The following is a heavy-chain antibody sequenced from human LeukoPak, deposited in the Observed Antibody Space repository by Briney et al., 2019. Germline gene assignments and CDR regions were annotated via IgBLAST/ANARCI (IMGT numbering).Heavy chain of an antibody. Sequence: PGRSLRLSYGASGFTFTSYGMHSVRQAPGKGLEWVAVIWYDGSNKFYADSVKGRFIISRDNSKNTLYLQMNSLRAEDTALYYCARAACSSTRCYVVYWVQGTLVTVSS. CDR2: IWYDGSNK. CDR1: GFTFTSYG. D-gene: IGHD2-2*01. CDR3: ARAACSSTRCYVVY. J-gene: IGHJ4*02. V-gene: IGHV3-33*01.